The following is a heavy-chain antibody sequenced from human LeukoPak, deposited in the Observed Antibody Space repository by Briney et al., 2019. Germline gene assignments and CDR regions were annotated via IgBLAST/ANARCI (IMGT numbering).Heavy chain of an antibody. J-gene: IGHJ6*02. Sequence: ASVKVSCKASGGTFSSYAISWVRQAPGQGLEWMGGIIPIFGTANYAQKFQGRVTITADESTSTAYMELSSLRSEDTAVYYCARDPDYDFWSGYHPLDYYGMGVWGQGTTVTVSS. D-gene: IGHD3-3*01. V-gene: IGHV1-69*13. CDR3: ARDPDYDFWSGYHPLDYYGMGV. CDR2: IIPIFGTA. CDR1: GGTFSSYA.